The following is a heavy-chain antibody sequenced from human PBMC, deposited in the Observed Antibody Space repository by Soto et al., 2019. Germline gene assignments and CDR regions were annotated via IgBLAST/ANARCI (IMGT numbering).Heavy chain of an antibody. J-gene: IGHJ4*02. V-gene: IGHV3-33*01. CDR2: IWNDGSNE. CDR3: ARDQTESVGYSDS. D-gene: IGHD3-22*01. Sequence: GGSLRLSWEASGFNFSSYGIHWVRQAPGKGLEWVAIIWNDGSNEYYADSVKGRFTISRDNSKNTVYLQVSKLRAEDTAVYFCARDQTESVGYSDSWGQGTPVTVSS. CDR1: GFNFSSYG.